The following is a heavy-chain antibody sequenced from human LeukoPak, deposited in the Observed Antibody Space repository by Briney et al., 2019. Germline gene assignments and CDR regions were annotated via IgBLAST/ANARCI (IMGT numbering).Heavy chain of an antibody. CDR1: GFTFSSYA. CDR2: ISYDGSNK. Sequence: GGSLRLSCAASGFTFSSYAMHWVRQAPGRGLEWVAVISYDGSNKYYADSVRGRFTISRDNSKNTLYLQMNSLRAEDTAVYYCAKDYYDSSGYLFDYWGQGTLVIVSS. J-gene: IGHJ4*02. V-gene: IGHV3-30-3*01. D-gene: IGHD3-22*01. CDR3: AKDYYDSSGYLFDY.